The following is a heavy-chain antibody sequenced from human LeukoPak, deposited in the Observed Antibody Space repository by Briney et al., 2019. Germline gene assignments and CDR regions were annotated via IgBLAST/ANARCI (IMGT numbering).Heavy chain of an antibody. D-gene: IGHD3-3*01. CDR3: ARSSNVNYDFWTGYLRPHDY. Sequence: ASETLFLTCTVSGGSMSSSSYYWGWIRQPPGKELEWIVSIYYSGSTYYNPSLKSRVTISVDTSKNQFYLKLTAVTAADTAVYYCARSSNVNYDFWTGYLRPHDYWGQGTLVTVSS. CDR2: IYYSGST. J-gene: IGHJ4*02. CDR1: GGSMSSSSYY. V-gene: IGHV4-39*07.